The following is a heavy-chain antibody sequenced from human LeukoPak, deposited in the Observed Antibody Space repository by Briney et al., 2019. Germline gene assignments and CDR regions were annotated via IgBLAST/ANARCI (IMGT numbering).Heavy chain of an antibody. J-gene: IGHJ3*02. CDR2: IYYSGST. V-gene: IGHV4-39*07. D-gene: IGHD2/OR15-2a*01. CDR3: ARDNTGAFDI. CDR1: GGSISSSSYY. Sequence: PSETLSLTCTVSGGSISSSSYYWGWIRQPPGKGLEWIGSIYYSGSTNYNPSLKSRVTISVDTSKNQFSLKLSSVTAADTAVYYCARDNTGAFDIWGQGTMVTVSS.